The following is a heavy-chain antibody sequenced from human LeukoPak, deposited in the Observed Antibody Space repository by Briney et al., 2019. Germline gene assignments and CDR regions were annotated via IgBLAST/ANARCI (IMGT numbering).Heavy chain of an antibody. D-gene: IGHD2-21*01. CDR3: AKEGEICFGRRCYSHYHYAMDA. J-gene: IGHJ6*02. CDR1: GFTFTSFA. Sequence: PGVSLRLSCSVFGFTFTSFAMSWVRQAPGRGLEWVAIINAGGNTTYYADSVKGRSIISRDNSKNTMSVQMNRLRAEDTAVYYCAKEGEICFGRRCYSHYHYAMDAWGQGTTVTVSS. V-gene: IGHV3-23*01. CDR2: INAGGNTT.